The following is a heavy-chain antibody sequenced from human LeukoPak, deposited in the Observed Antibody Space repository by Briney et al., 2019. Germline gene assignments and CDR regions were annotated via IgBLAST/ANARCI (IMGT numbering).Heavy chain of an antibody. J-gene: IGHJ4*02. CDR3: AKGDWDTMVRGLAGVFDY. CDR2: ISGSGGST. Sequence: PGGSLRLSCAASGFTFSSYAMSWVRQAPGKGLEWVSAISGSGGSTYYADSVKGRLTISRDNSKNTLYLQMNSLRAEDTAVYYCAKGDWDTMVRGLAGVFDYWGQGTLVTVSS. V-gene: IGHV3-23*01. CDR1: GFTFSSYA. D-gene: IGHD3-10*01.